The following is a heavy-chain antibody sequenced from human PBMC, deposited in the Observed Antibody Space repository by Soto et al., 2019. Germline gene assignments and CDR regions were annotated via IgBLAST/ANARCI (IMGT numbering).Heavy chain of an antibody. V-gene: IGHV1-69*06. Sequence: SVKVSCKASGGTFSSYAISWVRQAPGQGLEWMGGIIPIFGTANYAQKFQGRVTITADKSTSTGYMELSSLRSEDTAVYYCARGTTFGGSGGGRSSGWYVGEGYGMDVWGQGTTVTVSS. CDR2: IIPIFGTA. J-gene: IGHJ6*02. CDR3: ARGTTFGGSGGGRSSGWYVGEGYGMDV. CDR1: GGTFSSYA. D-gene: IGHD6-19*01.